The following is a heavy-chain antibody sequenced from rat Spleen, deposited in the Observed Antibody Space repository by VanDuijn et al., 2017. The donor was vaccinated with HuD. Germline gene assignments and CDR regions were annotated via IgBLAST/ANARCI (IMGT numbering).Heavy chain of an antibody. CDR2: ISNPRGGI. J-gene: IGHJ3*01. Sequence: EVQLVESGGGLVQPGRTLKLSCAASGFTFSNFGMAWVRQAPGKGLEWVASISNPRGGIYYPDSVKGRFTISRDTAQSTLYLQMDSLRSEDTATYYCARHELPGYNWFAYWGQGTLVTVSS. V-gene: IGHV5S23*01. CDR3: ARHELPGYNWFAY. CDR1: GFTFSNFG. D-gene: IGHD1-4*01.